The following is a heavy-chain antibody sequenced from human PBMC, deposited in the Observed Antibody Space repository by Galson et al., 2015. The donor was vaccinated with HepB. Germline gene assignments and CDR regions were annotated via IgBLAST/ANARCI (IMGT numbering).Heavy chain of an antibody. Sequence: PALVKPTQTLTLTCTFSGFSLSTSGMRVSWIRQPPGKALEWLARIDWDDDKFYSTSLKTRLTTSKDTSKNQVVLTMTNMDPVDTATYYCARDSGSYADYWGQGTLVTVSS. V-gene: IGHV2-70*04. CDR2: IDWDDDK. D-gene: IGHD1-26*01. CDR1: GFSLSTSGMR. CDR3: ARDSGSYADY. J-gene: IGHJ4*02.